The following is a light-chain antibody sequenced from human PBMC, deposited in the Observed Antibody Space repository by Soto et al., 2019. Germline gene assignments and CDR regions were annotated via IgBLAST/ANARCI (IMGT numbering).Light chain of an antibody. J-gene: IGKJ1*01. CDR3: QQYVTSPWT. CDR2: GAS. CDR1: QSVNSN. Sequence: ETVMTQSPATLSVSPGEIATLSFSASQSVNSNLAWYQQKPGQAPRLLIYGASNRATGIPDRFSGSGSGTDLTLTISRLGPEDFAVYYCQQYVTSPWTFGQGTKVDIK. V-gene: IGKV3-20*01.